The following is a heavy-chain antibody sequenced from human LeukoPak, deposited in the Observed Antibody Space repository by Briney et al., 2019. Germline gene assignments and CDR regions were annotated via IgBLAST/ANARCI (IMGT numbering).Heavy chain of an antibody. J-gene: IGHJ4*02. D-gene: IGHD3/OR15-3a*01. V-gene: IGHV4-4*09. Sequence: PSETLSLTCTVSGDSIRSNHWGWIRQSPGKGLEWIGYIYSTGNTNYNPSLESRVTISVDTSKNQFSLRLTSVTAADTALYFCARRTGFDLFDYWGQGTLVTVSS. CDR1: GDSIRSNH. CDR2: IYSTGNT. CDR3: ARRTGFDLFDY.